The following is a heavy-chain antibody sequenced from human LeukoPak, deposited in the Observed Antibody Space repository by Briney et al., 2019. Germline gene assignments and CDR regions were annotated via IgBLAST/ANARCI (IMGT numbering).Heavy chain of an antibody. J-gene: IGHJ4*02. V-gene: IGHV4-59*01. CDR3: ARKSRGYSGSYDY. CDR1: GGSISSYY. CDR2: IYYSGNT. Sequence: SETLSLTCTVSGGSISSYYWSWIRQPPGKGLEWIGYIYYSGNTNYNPSLKSRVTTSVDASKNQFSLKLSSVTAADTAVYYCARKSRGYSGSYDYWGQGTLVTVSS. D-gene: IGHD1-26*01.